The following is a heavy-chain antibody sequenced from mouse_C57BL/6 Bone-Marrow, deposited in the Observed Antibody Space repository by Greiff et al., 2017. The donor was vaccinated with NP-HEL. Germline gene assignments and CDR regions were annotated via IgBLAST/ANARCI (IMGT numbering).Heavy chain of an antibody. CDR3: ARDYGSSYYAMDY. D-gene: IGHD1-1*01. CDR1: GYTFTSYW. CDR2: IYPGSGST. V-gene: IGHV1-55*01. Sequence: QVQLQQSGAELVKPGASVKMSCKASGYTFTSYWITWVKQRPGQGLAWIGDIYPGSGSTNYNEKFKSKATLTVDTSSSTAYMQLSSLTSEDSAVYYCARDYGSSYYAMDYWGQGTSVTVSS. J-gene: IGHJ4*01.